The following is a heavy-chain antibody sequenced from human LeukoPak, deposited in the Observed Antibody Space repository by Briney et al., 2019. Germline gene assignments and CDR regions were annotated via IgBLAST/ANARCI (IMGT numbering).Heavy chain of an antibody. Sequence: GESLKISCKGSGYSFTTYWIGWVRHIPGKGLEWMGIIYPGNSDTRYSPSFQGQVTISADMSSSTAYLQWSSLEASDTAMYYCARRERRNTDAFDIWGQGTVVTVSS. CDR1: GYSFTTYW. V-gene: IGHV5-51*01. D-gene: IGHD1-26*01. CDR2: IYPGNSDT. J-gene: IGHJ3*02. CDR3: ARRERRNTDAFDI.